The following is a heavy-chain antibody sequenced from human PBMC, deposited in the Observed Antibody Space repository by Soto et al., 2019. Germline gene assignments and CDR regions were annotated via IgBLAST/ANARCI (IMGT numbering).Heavy chain of an antibody. D-gene: IGHD3-3*01. V-gene: IGHV4-61*01. CDR3: ARELRGGIYYDFWSGSRAFDP. CDR1: GGSVSSGSYY. Sequence: SETLSLTCTVSGGSVSSGSYYWSWIRQPPGKGLEWIGYIYYSGSTNYNPSLKSRVTISVDTSKNQFSLKLSSVTAADTAVYYCARELRGGIYYDFWSGSRAFDPWGQGTLVTVSS. CDR2: IYYSGST. J-gene: IGHJ5*02.